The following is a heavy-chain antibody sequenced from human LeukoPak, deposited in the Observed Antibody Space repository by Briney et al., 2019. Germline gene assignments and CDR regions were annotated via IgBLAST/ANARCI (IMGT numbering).Heavy chain of an antibody. J-gene: IGHJ3*02. CDR2: INAGNGNT. Sequence: RASVKVSCKASGYTFTSYAMHWVRQAPGQRLEWMGWINAGNGNTKYSQKFQGRVTITRDTSASTAYMELSSLRSEDTAVYYCAKVTTRFANAFDIWGQGTMVTASS. V-gene: IGHV1-3*01. CDR1: GYTFTSYA. D-gene: IGHD4-17*01. CDR3: AKVTTRFANAFDI.